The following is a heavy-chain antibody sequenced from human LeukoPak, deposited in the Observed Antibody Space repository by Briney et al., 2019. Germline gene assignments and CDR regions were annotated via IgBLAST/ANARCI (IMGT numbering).Heavy chain of an antibody. CDR3: VRDESPSDRSGYYDAFDI. Sequence: PGGSLRLSCAASGFNFNRDWMIWVRQAPGKGLEWVANIKQDESLKYYMDSVKGRFTISRDNAKNSLYLQMNSLRAEDTAVYYCVRDESPSDRSGYYDAFDIWGRGTMVTVSS. J-gene: IGHJ3*02. CDR1: GFNFNRDW. CDR2: IKQDESLK. D-gene: IGHD3-22*01. V-gene: IGHV3-7*01.